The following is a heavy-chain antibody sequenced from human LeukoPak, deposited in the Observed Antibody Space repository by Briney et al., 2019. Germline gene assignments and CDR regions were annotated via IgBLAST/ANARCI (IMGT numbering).Heavy chain of an antibody. CDR1: GYSFATYG. J-gene: IGHJ1*01. Sequence: ASVKVSCKASGYSFATYGISWVRQAPGQGLEWMGWISPYDGNTKYLQKFQGRVTLTTETSTTTAYMELRNLRSDDTAVYYCAREGDWGQGTLVTVSS. CDR2: ISPYDGNT. CDR3: AREGD. V-gene: IGHV1-18*01.